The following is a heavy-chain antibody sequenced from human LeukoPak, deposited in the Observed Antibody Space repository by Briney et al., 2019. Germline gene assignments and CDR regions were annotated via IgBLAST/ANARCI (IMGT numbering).Heavy chain of an antibody. Sequence: GGSLRLSCTASGFTFGDYAMSWVRQAPGKGLEWVGFIRSKAYGGTTEYAASVKGRFTISRDDSKSIAYLQMNSLKTEDTAVYYCTSCSWYYYYGMDAWGQGTTVTVSS. CDR1: GFTFGDYA. V-gene: IGHV3-49*04. CDR2: IRSKAYGGTT. CDR3: TSCSWYYYYGMDA. D-gene: IGHD6-13*01. J-gene: IGHJ6*02.